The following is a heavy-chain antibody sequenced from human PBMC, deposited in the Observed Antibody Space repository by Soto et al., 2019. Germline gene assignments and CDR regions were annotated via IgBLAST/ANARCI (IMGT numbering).Heavy chain of an antibody. CDR1: GLTFSSYA. J-gene: IGHJ4*02. V-gene: IGHV3-23*01. CDR2: ISGSGGST. Sequence: EVQLLESGGGLVQPGGSLRLSCAASGLTFSSYAMSWVRQAPGKGLEWVSAISGSGGSTYYADSVKGRFTISRDNSKNTLYLQMNSLRAEDTAVYYCAKDFSCGGDCYSFYFDYWGQGTLVTVSS. D-gene: IGHD2-21*02. CDR3: AKDFSCGGDCYSFYFDY.